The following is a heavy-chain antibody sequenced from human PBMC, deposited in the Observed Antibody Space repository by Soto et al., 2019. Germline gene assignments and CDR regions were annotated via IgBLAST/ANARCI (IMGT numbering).Heavy chain of an antibody. CDR2: ISSRSYTI. CDR1: GFSFSTYS. J-gene: IGHJ6*02. Sequence: EVQLVESGGGLVQPGGSLRLSCAASGFSFSTYSMNWVRQAPGKGLEWVSYISSRSYTIYYVDSVKGRFTISRHNAKNSLYLQMNSLRDEDTAVYCCARGGSSSDNGMDVWGQGTTVTVSS. CDR3: ARGGSSSDNGMDV. D-gene: IGHD6-6*01. V-gene: IGHV3-48*02.